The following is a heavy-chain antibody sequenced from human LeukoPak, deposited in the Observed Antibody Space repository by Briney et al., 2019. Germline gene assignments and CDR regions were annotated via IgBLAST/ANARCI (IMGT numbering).Heavy chain of an antibody. J-gene: IGHJ4*02. V-gene: IGHV3-30*18. CDR2: ISYDGSNK. D-gene: IGHD4-17*01. CDR3: ANDPRMTTVTKGDY. Sequence: PGGSLRLSCAASGFTFSSYGMHWVRQAPGKGLEWVAVISYDGSNKYYADSVKGRFTISRDNSKNTLYLQMNSLRAEDTAVYYCANDPRMTTVTKGDYWGQGTLVTVSS. CDR1: GFTFSSYG.